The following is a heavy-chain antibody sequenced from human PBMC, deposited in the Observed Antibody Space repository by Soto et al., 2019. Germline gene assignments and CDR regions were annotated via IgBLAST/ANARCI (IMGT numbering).Heavy chain of an antibody. CDR3: SKGLWSAHHAGYYFDC. D-gene: IGHD3-16*01. Sequence: QVQLVQSGAEVKKPGASVKVSCKASGYTFIDYALNWMRQAPGQRLEWMGWINAGNGNTKYSQKFQGRVTITRDTSASTAYMELSSLGSEGTAVYYCSKGLWSAHHAGYYFDCWGQGTLVTVSS. V-gene: IGHV1-3*01. J-gene: IGHJ4*01. CDR1: GYTFIDYA. CDR2: INAGNGNT.